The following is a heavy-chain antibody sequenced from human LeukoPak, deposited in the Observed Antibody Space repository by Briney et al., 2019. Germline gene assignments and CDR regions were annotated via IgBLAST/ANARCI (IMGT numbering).Heavy chain of an antibody. Sequence: GGSLRLSCAASGFAFSNFAMSWVRQAPGKGLEWVSAMSGSGYYTYYVESVKGRFTISRDNSKNTLYLHMNSLRADDTAVYYCATTVTTGVNDYWGQGTLVTVSS. J-gene: IGHJ4*02. CDR2: MSGSGYYT. CDR3: ATTVTTGVNDY. D-gene: IGHD4-17*01. V-gene: IGHV3-23*01. CDR1: GFAFSNFA.